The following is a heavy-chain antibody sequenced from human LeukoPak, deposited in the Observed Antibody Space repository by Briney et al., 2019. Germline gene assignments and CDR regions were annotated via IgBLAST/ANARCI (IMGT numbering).Heavy chain of an antibody. Sequence: SETLSLTCAVYGGSFSGYYWGWIRQPPGKGLEWIGEINHSGSTNYNPSLKSRVTISVDTSKNQFSLKLSSVTAADTAVYYCARGGGYYYGMDAWGQGTLVTVSS. CDR3: ARGGGYYYGMDA. CDR2: INHSGST. D-gene: IGHD2-15*01. CDR1: GGSFSGYY. J-gene: IGHJ6*02. V-gene: IGHV4-34*01.